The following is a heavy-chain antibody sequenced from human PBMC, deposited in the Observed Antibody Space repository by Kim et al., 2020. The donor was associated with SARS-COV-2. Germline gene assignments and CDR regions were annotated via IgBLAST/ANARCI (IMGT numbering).Heavy chain of an antibody. V-gene: IGHV3-23*01. CDR1: GFTFTNYG. D-gene: IGHD2-15*01. CDR3: ARGGGRNSFDC. Sequence: GGSLRLSCAASGFTFTNYGMSWVRQAPGKGLKWVSAVSGSGANTYYADSVKGRFTISRDNSKNTLYLQMNSLRAEDTAVYYCARGGGRNSFDCWGQGTLVTVSS. J-gene: IGHJ4*02. CDR2: VSGSGANT.